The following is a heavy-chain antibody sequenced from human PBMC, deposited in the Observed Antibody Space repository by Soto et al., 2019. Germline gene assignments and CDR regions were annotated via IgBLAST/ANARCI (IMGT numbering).Heavy chain of an antibody. Sequence: PGGSLRLSCAASGFTFDDYGMSWVRQAPGKGLEWVSGINWNGGSTGYADSVKGRFTISRDNSKNTLYLQMNSLRAEDTAVYYCAKDQITMVRGSAFDYWGQGTLVTVSS. CDR1: GFTFDDYG. J-gene: IGHJ4*02. V-gene: IGHV3-20*04. CDR3: AKDQITMVRGSAFDY. D-gene: IGHD3-10*01. CDR2: INWNGGST.